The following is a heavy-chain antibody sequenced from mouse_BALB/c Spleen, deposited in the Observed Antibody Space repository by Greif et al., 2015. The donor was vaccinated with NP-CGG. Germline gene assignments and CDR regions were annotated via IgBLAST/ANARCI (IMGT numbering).Heavy chain of an antibody. CDR2: ISDGGSST. Sequence: EVMLVESGGGLVKPGGSLKLSCAASGFPFSDSYMSWVRQPPEKRLEWVATISDGGSSTYYPASVKGRFTISRDNAKNNLYLQMSSLKAEDTAMYDCARDRYYRYDRCAMDYWGQGASVTVSS. CDR1: GFPFSDSY. CDR3: ARDRYYRYDRCAMDY. D-gene: IGHD2-14*01. V-gene: IGHV5-4*02. J-gene: IGHJ4*01.